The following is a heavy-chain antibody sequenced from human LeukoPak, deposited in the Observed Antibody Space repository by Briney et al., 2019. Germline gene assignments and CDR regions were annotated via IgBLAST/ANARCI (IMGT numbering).Heavy chain of an antibody. CDR2: IYYSGST. CDR3: ARGFGVWGRPHAFDI. Sequence: SETLSLTCTVSGGSISSYYWSWIRQPPGKGLEWIGYIYYSGSTNYNPSLKSRVTMSVDTSKNQFSLKLSPVTAADTAVYYCARGFGVWGRPHAFDIWGQGTMVTVSS. J-gene: IGHJ3*02. CDR1: GGSISSYY. D-gene: IGHD3-16*01. V-gene: IGHV4-59*12.